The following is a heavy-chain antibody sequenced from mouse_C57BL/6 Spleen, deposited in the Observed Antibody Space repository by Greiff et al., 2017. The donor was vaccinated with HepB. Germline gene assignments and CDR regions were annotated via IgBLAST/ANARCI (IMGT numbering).Heavy chain of an antibody. J-gene: IGHJ4*01. V-gene: IGHV1-82*01. Sequence: VQLQQSGPELVKPGASVKISCKASGYAFSSSWMNWVKQRPGKGLEWIGRIYPGDGDTNYNGKFKGKATLTADKSSSTAYMQLSSLTSEDSAVYFCASPHYSAYYYAMDYWGQGTSVTVSS. D-gene: IGHD2-12*01. CDR1: GYAFSSSW. CDR2: IYPGDGDT. CDR3: ASPHYSAYYYAMDY.